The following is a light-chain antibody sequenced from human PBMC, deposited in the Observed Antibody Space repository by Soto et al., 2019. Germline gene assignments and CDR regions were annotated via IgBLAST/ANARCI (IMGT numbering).Light chain of an antibody. CDR2: DAS. Sequence: SLSRAAVAWSRGEWGTRVGRASQSVSTYLAWYQQQPGQAHRLLIYDASNRATGIPARFSGSGSATVCTLNISSLAPADFAVYFCKARRSCIPFGQGTRLEIK. J-gene: IGKJ5*01. V-gene: IGKV3-11*01. CDR1: QSVSTY. CDR3: KARRSCIP.